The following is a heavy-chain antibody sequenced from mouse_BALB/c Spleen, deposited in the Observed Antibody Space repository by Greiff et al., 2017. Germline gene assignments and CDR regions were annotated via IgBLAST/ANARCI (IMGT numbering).Heavy chain of an antibody. D-gene: IGHD2-10*02. J-gene: IGHJ2*01. CDR2: ISYSGST. CDR1: GYSITSDYA. CDR3: ARQYGNY. Sequence: DVQLQESGPGLVKPSQSLSLTCTVTGYSITSDYAWNWIRQFPGNKLEWMGYISYSGSTSYNPSLKSRISITRDTSKNQFFLQLNSVTTEDTATYYCARQYGNYWGQGTTLTVSS. V-gene: IGHV3-2*02.